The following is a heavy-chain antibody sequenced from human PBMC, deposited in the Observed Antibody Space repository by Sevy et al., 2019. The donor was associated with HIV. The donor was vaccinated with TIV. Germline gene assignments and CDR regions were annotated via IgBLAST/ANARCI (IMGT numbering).Heavy chain of an antibody. V-gene: IGHV1-18*01. CDR2: ISPSSGNT. CDR3: ARDYCDTGNCPNWFFP. D-gene: IGHD2-21*01. Sequence: ASVKVSCKASGYTFTSYGISWVRQAPGQGLEWMGWISPSSGNTDYAQKFQGRVTVTSDPSTSTAYMELKNLRSDDTAFYYCARDYCDTGNCPNWFFPWGQGTLVTVSS. J-gene: IGHJ5*02. CDR1: GYTFTSYG.